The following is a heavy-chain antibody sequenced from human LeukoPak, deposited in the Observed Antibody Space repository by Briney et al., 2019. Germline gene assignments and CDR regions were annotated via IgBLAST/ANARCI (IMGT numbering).Heavy chain of an antibody. D-gene: IGHD3-22*01. Sequence: GGSLRLSCAVSGITLSNYGMSWVRQAPGKGLEWVAGIRGSGGSTNYADSVKGRFTISRDNSKNTLYLHMSSLRAEDTAVYFCAKRGLVIRVILVGFHKEAYYFDSWGQGALVTVSS. CDR3: AKRGLVIRVILVGFHKEAYYFDS. CDR1: GITLSNYG. V-gene: IGHV3-23*01. CDR2: IRGSGGST. J-gene: IGHJ4*02.